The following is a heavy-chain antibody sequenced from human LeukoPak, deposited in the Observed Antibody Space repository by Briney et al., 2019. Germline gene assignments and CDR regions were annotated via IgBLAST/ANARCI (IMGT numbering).Heavy chain of an antibody. D-gene: IGHD1-26*01. CDR3: ARIGGSFYFYYYMDV. J-gene: IGHJ6*03. Sequence: SETLSLTCTVSGGSMSSSSYYWGWIRQPPGKGLEWIGSIYYSGSNYYNPSLKSRVTISVDTSKNQFSLKLSSVTAADTAVYYCARIGGSFYFYYYMDVWGKGTTVTVSS. CDR2: IYYSGSN. V-gene: IGHV4-39*07. CDR1: GGSMSSSSYY.